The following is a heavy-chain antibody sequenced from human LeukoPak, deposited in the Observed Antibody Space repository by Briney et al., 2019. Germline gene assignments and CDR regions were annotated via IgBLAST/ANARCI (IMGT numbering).Heavy chain of an antibody. D-gene: IGHD3-22*01. V-gene: IGHV3-30*18. CDR2: ISYDGSNK. CDR3: AKDYYGSLDY. Sequence: PGGSLRLSCAASGFTFSSYGMHWVRQAPGKGLEWVAIISYDGSNKYYADSVKGRFTISRDNSKNTLYLQMNSLRAEDTAVYYCAKDYYGSLDYWGQGTLVTVSS. J-gene: IGHJ4*02. CDR1: GFTFSSYG.